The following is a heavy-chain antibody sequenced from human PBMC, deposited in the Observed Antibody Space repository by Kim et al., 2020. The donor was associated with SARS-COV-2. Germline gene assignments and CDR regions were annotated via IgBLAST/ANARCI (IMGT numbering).Heavy chain of an antibody. CDR1: GFTVSSNY. CDR2: IYSGGST. CDR3: ARDYRSSWYVPYGMDV. D-gene: IGHD6-13*01. V-gene: IGHV3-66*02. Sequence: GGSLRLSCAASGFTVSSNYMSWVRQAPGKGLEWVSVIYSGGSTYYADSVKGRFTISRDNSKNTLYLQMNSLRAEDTAVYYCARDYRSSWYVPYGMDVWGQGTTVTVSS. J-gene: IGHJ6*02.